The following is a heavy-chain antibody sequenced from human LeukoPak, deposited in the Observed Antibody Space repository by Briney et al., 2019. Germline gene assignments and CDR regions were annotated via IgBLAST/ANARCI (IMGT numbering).Heavy chain of an antibody. Sequence: SETLSLTCAVYGGSFSGYYWSWIRQPPGKGLEWIGEINHSGSTNYNPSLKSRVTISVDTSKNQFSLKLSSVTAADTAVYYCARGREDVVWFGELPYPGSAFDIWGQGTMVTVSS. V-gene: IGHV4-34*01. CDR2: INHSGST. CDR1: GGSFSGYY. D-gene: IGHD3-10*01. J-gene: IGHJ3*02. CDR3: ARGREDVVWFGELPYPGSAFDI.